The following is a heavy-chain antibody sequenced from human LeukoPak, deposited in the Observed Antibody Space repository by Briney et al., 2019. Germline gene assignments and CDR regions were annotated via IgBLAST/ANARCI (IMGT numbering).Heavy chain of an antibody. CDR2: IYYSGST. D-gene: IGHD6-19*01. CDR1: GGSIISGGYY. CDR3: ARAPPVIAVAGSAFDI. V-gene: IGHV4-31*03. J-gene: IGHJ3*02. Sequence: PSQTLSLTCTVSGGSIISGGYYWRWIRQHPGKGLEWIGYIYYSGSTYYSPSLKSRVIISVDTSKKQFSLKLSYLTAADTAVYYCARAPPVIAVAGSAFDIWGQGTVVTVSS.